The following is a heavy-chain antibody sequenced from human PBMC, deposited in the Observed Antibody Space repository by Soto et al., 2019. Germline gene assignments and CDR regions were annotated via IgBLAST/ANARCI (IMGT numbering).Heavy chain of an antibody. J-gene: IGHJ4*02. Sequence: PGGSLRLSCTASGFTFGDYAMSWFRQAPGKGLEWVGFIRSKAYGGTTEYAASVKGRFTISRDDSKSIAYLQMNSLKTEDTAVYYCTRVRCTNGVCYLDYWGQGTLVTVSS. D-gene: IGHD2-8*01. CDR2: IRSKAYGGTT. V-gene: IGHV3-49*03. CDR3: TRVRCTNGVCYLDY. CDR1: GFTFGDYA.